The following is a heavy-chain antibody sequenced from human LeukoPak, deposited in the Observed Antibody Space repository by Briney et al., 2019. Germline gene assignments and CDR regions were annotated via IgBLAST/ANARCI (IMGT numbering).Heavy chain of an antibody. CDR3: AKDQPRRSSGWSFDY. Sequence: GGSLRLSCAASGFTFSSYAMSWVRQAPGKGLEWVSAISGSGGSTYYAYSVKGRFTISRDKSKSTLYRQMNSLRAEDTAVYYCAKDQPRRSSGWSFDYWSQGTLVTVSS. V-gene: IGHV3-23*01. D-gene: IGHD6-19*01. CDR1: GFTFSSYA. CDR2: ISGSGGST. J-gene: IGHJ4*02.